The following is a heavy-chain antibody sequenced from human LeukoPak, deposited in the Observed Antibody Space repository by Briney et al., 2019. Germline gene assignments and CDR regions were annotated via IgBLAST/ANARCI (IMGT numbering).Heavy chain of an antibody. V-gene: IGHV4-34*01. J-gene: IGHJ4*02. Sequence: NPSETLSLTCAVYGESFSAYFWNWIRQAPGKPLEYIGEINHRGSSHYNPSLKTRVTLSVDTSKNQFSLKLTAVTAADTAVYFCARGSSFDGYCSAGACDAGYYDSWGQGTPVTVSS. CDR3: ARGSSFDGYCSAGACDAGYYDS. D-gene: IGHD2-15*01. CDR2: INHRGSS. CDR1: GESFSAYF.